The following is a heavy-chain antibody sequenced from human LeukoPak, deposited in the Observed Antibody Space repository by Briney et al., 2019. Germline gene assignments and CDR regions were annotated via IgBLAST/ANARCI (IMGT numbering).Heavy chain of an antibody. D-gene: IGHD1-14*01. Sequence: GGSLRLSCVASGFTFNTFWMTWVRQAPGKGLDWVAHIKHDGGEEYYVNSVKGRFTISRDNAKNSLYLEMDSLRPDDTAVYFCVREREPLSDFDYWGQGTLVTVSS. V-gene: IGHV3-7*01. CDR1: GFTFNTFW. J-gene: IGHJ4*02. CDR2: IKHDGGEE. CDR3: VREREPLSDFDY.